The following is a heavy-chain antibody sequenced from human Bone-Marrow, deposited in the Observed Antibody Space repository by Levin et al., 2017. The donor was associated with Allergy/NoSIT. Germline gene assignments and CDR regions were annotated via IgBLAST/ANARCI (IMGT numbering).Heavy chain of an antibody. Sequence: VASVKVSCKASGYTFHSHDLNWVRQAPGQGLEWMGWLNPSSGGTGYAQKFQGRLTMTRDRSISTAYLELSSLRSDDTAVYYCARGGHYGGYVYYFDHWGQGTRVTVSS. CDR1: GYTFHSHD. J-gene: IGHJ4*02. V-gene: IGHV1-8*01. CDR3: ARGGHYGGYVYYFDH. CDR2: LNPSSGGT. D-gene: IGHD4-23*01.